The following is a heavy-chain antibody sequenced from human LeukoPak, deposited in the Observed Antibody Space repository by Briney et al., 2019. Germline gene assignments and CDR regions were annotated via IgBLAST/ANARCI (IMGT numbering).Heavy chain of an antibody. J-gene: IGHJ4*02. CDR1: DYSISSGYY. Sequence: SETLSLTCTVSDYSISSGYYWGWIRQPPGKGLEWIGSIYHSGNSYYNPSLKSRATISVDTSKNHFSLKLRSVTAADTAVYYCASITMVRGVITFDYWGQGTLVTVSS. V-gene: IGHV4-38-2*02. CDR2: IYHSGNS. D-gene: IGHD3-10*01. CDR3: ASITMVRGVITFDY.